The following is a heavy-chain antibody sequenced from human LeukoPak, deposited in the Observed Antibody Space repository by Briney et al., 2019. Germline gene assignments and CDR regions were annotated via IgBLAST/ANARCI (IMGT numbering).Heavy chain of an antibody. CDR1: GYTFTSYG. Sequence: EASVNVSCKASGYTFTSYGISWVRQAPGQGLEWVGWISAYNGNTNYAQNLQGRVTMTTDTSTSTAYMELRSLRSADSAVYYCASDPYYDIWSGYRPLYFWGQGTLVTVSS. D-gene: IGHD3-3*01. V-gene: IGHV1-18*01. J-gene: IGHJ4*02. CDR2: ISAYNGNT. CDR3: ASDPYYDIWSGYRPLYF.